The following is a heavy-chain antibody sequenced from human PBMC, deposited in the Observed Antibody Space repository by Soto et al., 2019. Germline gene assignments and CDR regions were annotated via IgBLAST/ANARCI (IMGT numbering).Heavy chain of an antibody. D-gene: IGHD4-17*01. V-gene: IGHV3-23*01. Sequence: EVQLLESGGGLVQPGGSLRLSCAASGFTFSSYAMSWVRQAPGKGLEWVAAISGSGGSTYYADSVKGRFTISRDNSKTTMYLQMNSLRADDTAVYYCAKVTTVTKGAFDYWGQGTLVTVSS. J-gene: IGHJ4*02. CDR3: AKVTTVTKGAFDY. CDR1: GFTFSSYA. CDR2: ISGSGGST.